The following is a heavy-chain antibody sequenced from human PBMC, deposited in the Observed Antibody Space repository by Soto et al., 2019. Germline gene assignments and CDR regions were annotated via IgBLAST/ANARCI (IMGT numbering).Heavy chain of an antibody. V-gene: IGHV4-39*01. CDR2: IYYSGST. Sequence: PSETLSLTCTVSGGSISSSSYYWGWIRQPPGKGLEWIGIIYYSGSTYYNPSLKSRVTISVDTSKNQFSLKLSSVAAADTAVYYCAAFDFWSGKASYYYYYMDVWGKGTTVTVSS. CDR1: GGSISSSSYY. D-gene: IGHD3-3*01. J-gene: IGHJ6*03. CDR3: AAFDFWSGKASYYYYYMDV.